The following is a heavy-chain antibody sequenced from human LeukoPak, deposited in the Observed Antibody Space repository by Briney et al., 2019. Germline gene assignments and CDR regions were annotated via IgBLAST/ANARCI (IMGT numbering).Heavy chain of an antibody. J-gene: IGHJ5*02. V-gene: IGHV3-21*01. CDR1: GFTFSSYS. D-gene: IGHD6-6*01. CDR2: ISGSSSYI. Sequence: GGSLRLSCAASGFTFSSYSMNWVRQAPGKGLEWVSSISGSSSYIYYADSVKGRFTISRDNAKNSLYLQMNSLRAEDTAVYYCARFASPRFDPWGQGTLVTVSS. CDR3: ARFASPRFDP.